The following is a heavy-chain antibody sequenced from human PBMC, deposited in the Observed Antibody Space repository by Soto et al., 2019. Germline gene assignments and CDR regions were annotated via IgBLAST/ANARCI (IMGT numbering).Heavy chain of an antibody. D-gene: IGHD6-19*01. CDR1: GGSFSGYY. V-gene: IGHV4-34*01. CDR3: ASRSGWYLGRYFDY. CDR2: INHSGST. J-gene: IGHJ4*02. Sequence: SETLSLTCAVYGGSFSGYYWSWIRQPPGKGLEWIGEINHSGSTNYNPSLKSRATISVDTSKNQFSLKLSSVTAADTAVYYCASRSGWYLGRYFDYWGQGTLVTVSS.